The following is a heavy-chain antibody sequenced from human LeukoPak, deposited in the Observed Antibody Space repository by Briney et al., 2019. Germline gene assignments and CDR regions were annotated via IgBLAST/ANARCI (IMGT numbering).Heavy chain of an antibody. J-gene: IGHJ4*02. CDR1: GFTFSSYT. V-gene: IGHV3-23*01. Sequence: GGSLRLSCAASGFTFSSYTMTWVRQAPGKGLGGVSTISGRADTSYYADSVKGRFTISRDNSKNTLYLQMSSLRAEDTAVYYCVTGVVPAAPFDYWGQGTLVTVSS. CDR3: VTGVVPAAPFDY. D-gene: IGHD2-2*01. CDR2: ISGRADTS.